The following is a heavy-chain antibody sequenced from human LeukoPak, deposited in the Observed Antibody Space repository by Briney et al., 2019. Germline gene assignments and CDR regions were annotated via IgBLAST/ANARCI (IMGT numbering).Heavy chain of an antibody. D-gene: IGHD6-13*01. J-gene: IGHJ4*02. CDR1: GGSFSGYY. V-gene: IGHV4-34*01. CDR2: INHSGST. Sequence: SETLSLTCAVYGGSFSGYYWSWIRQPPGKGLEWIGEINHSGSTNSNPSLKSRVTISIDTSMNQFSLKLNSVTAADTAVYYCARVDSSNWYEYRGYFDYWGQGTLVTVSS. CDR3: ARVDSSNWYEYRGYFDY.